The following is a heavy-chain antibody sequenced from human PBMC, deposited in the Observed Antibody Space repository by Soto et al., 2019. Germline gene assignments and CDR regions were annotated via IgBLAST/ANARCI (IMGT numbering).Heavy chain of an antibody. CDR2: INPNSGGT. CDR3: ATRYSGYAGYFDY. CDR1: GYTFTGYY. D-gene: IGHD5-12*01. Sequence: ASVKVSCKACGYTFTGYYMHWVRQAPGQGLEWMGRINPNSGGTNYAQKFQGRVTMTRDTSISTAYMELSRLRSDDTAVYYCATRYSGYAGYFDYWGQGTLVTVSS. J-gene: IGHJ4*02. V-gene: IGHV1-2*02.